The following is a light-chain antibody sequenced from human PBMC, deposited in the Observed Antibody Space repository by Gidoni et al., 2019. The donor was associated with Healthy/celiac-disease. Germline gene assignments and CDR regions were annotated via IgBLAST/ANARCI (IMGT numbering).Light chain of an antibody. CDR1: SSNIGAGYD. J-gene: IGLJ2*01. V-gene: IGLV1-40*01. Sequence: QSVLTQPPSVSAAPGQRVTISCTGSSSNIGAGYDVHWYQQLPGTAPKLLIYGNSNRPSGVPDRFSGSKSGTSASLAITGLQAEDEADYYCQSYDSSQVVFGGGTKLTVL. CDR2: GNS. CDR3: QSYDSSQVV.